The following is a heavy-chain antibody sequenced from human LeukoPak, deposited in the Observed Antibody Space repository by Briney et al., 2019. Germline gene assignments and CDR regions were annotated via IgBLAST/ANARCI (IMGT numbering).Heavy chain of an antibody. Sequence: GSLRLSCAPSGFTFSSYAMSWVRQAPRKWRGWVSAISGSGASTYYADSVKGRFTISRDNSKNTLYLQMNSLRAEDTAVYYCAKENKAGYFDYWGQGTLVTVSS. V-gene: IGHV3-23*01. CDR1: GFTFSSYA. J-gene: IGHJ4*02. D-gene: IGHD2/OR15-2a*01. CDR2: ISGSGAST. CDR3: AKENKAGYFDY.